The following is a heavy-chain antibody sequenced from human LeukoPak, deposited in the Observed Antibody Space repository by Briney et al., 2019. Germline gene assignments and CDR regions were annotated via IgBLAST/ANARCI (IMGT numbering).Heavy chain of an antibody. CDR1: GGSISSSNW. Sequence: SETLSLTCAVSGGSISSSNWWSWVRQPPGKGLEWIGEIYHSGSTNYNPSLKSRVTISVDKSKNQFSLKLRSVTAADTAVYYCARDVSGYRDAFDIWGQGTMVTVSS. CDR3: ARDVSGYRDAFDI. CDR2: IYHSGST. J-gene: IGHJ3*02. D-gene: IGHD3-3*01. V-gene: IGHV4-4*02.